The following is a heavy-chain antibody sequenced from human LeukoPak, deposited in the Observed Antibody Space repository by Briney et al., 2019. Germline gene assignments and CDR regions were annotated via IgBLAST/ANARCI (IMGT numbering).Heavy chain of an antibody. Sequence: SETLSLTCTVSGGSISSYYWSWIRQPPGKGLEWIGYIYYSGSTNYNPSLKSRVTISVDTSKNQFSLKLSSVTAADTAVYYCASTTKARAFTIWGQGTMVTVSS. CDR1: GGSISSYY. J-gene: IGHJ3*02. V-gene: IGHV4-59*12. CDR2: IYYSGST. D-gene: IGHD4-11*01. CDR3: ASTTKARAFTI.